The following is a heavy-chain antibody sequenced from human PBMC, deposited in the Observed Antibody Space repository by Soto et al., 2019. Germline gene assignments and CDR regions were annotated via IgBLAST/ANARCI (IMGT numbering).Heavy chain of an antibody. D-gene: IGHD6-19*01. CDR2: FFTGGST. CDR3: VRERRGLGIGFDH. V-gene: IGHV3-53*01. Sequence: GGSLRLSCAAAGFNVSDNYMGWVRQAPGKGLEWVSSFFTGGSTDYADSVKGRFTISRDDSKNTVYLQTNSLRAEDTAVYFCVRERRGLGIGFDHWGQGTLVTVSS. J-gene: IGHJ4*02. CDR1: GFNVSDNY.